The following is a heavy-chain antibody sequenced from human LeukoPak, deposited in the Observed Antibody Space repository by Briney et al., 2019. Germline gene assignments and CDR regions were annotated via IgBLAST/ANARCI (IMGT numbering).Heavy chain of an antibody. V-gene: IGHV3-74*01. D-gene: IGHD6-19*01. J-gene: IGHJ4*02. Sequence: PGGSLRLSCAASGFTFTNYWMHWVRQDPGKGLVWVSHVKSDGSSTSYADSVKGRFTISRDNAKNTLYLQMDSLRAEDTALYYCARGGSGRSFDSWGQGTLVTVSS. CDR3: ARGGSGRSFDS. CDR1: GFTFTNYW. CDR2: VKSDGSST.